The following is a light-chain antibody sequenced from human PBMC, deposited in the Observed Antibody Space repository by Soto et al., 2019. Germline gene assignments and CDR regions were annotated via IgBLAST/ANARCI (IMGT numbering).Light chain of an antibody. CDR3: SSYTTSNTRQIV. J-gene: IGLJ1*01. Sequence: SAPGEPGAGSGSPCRSIPNHCTGTSSDVGGYNYVSWYQQHPGKAPKFIIYDVSNRPSGVSNRFSGSKSGNTASLTISGLQAEDEADYYCSSYTTSNTRQIVFGTGTKVTVL. CDR1: SSDVGGYNY. CDR2: DVS. V-gene: IGLV2-14*01.